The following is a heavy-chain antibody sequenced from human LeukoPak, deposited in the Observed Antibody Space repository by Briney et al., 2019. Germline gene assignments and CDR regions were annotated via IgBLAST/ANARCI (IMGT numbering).Heavy chain of an antibody. CDR2: IYYSGNT. Sequence: SETLSLTCTVSGGSISSSSYHWGWIRQPPGKGLEWNGSIYYSGNTYYNASLKSRVTISVDTSKNQFSLKLSSVTAADTAVYYCAVYSTSEGWFDPWGQGTLVTVSS. V-gene: IGHV4-39*01. J-gene: IGHJ5*02. CDR3: AVYSTSEGWFDP. CDR1: GGSISSSSYH. D-gene: IGHD6-13*01.